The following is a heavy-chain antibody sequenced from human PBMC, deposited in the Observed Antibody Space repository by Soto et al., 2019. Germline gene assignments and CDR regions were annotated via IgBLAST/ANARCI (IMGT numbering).Heavy chain of an antibody. CDR1: GFTFSSYA. J-gene: IGHJ2*01. CDR2: IIGSGGSA. CDR3: AKKGSPSGDHSNWYFDL. V-gene: IGHV3-23*01. D-gene: IGHD7-27*01. Sequence: GGSLRLSCAASGFTFSSYAMGWVRQGPGKGLEWISTIIGSGGSAYYADSVKGRFTISRDNSKNTLYLQMDSLSADDTAVYFCAKKGSPSGDHSNWYFDLWGRGTLVTSPQ.